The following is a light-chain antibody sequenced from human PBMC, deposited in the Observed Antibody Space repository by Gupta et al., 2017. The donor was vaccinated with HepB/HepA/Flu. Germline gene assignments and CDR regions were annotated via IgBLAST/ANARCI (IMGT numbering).Light chain of an antibody. J-gene: IGKJ2*04. CDR2: KAS. CDR3: QQDNSYLCS. Sequence: DIQMTQSPSTLSASVGDRVTITCRASQSISSWLAWYQQKPGKAPKLLIYKASSVESGVPSRFSGSGSGTEFTLTISSLQPDDFATYYCQQDNSYLCSFGQGTKLEIK. V-gene: IGKV1-5*03. CDR1: QSISSW.